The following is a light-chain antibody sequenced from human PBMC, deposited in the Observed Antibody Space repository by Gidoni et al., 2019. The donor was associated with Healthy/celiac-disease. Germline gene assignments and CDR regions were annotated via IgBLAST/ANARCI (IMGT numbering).Light chain of an antibody. Sequence: DIVITQSTYSLPVSLGERATSNCKSSRSVLYSSNYKNYLAGYHQKPGQPPKLLIYCASTRASGVPDRFSGSGSGTDFTRTISSLQAEDGAVYYCQQYYSNPITFGQGTRLEIK. CDR3: QQYYSNPIT. J-gene: IGKJ5*01. CDR2: CAS. V-gene: IGKV4-1*01. CDR1: RSVLYSSNYKNY.